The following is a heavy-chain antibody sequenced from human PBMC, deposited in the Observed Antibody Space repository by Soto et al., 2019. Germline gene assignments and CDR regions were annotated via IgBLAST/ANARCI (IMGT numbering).Heavy chain of an antibody. CDR3: ARRWSGTDY. CDR1: GGSITSYY. D-gene: IGHD3-10*01. CDR2: NHNSGST. V-gene: IGHV4-59*01. J-gene: IGHJ4*01. Sequence: QVQLQESGPGLVKPSETLSLTCTVSGGSITSYYWSWIRQPPGKGLEWIGYNHNSGSTSYNPSLQSRVTISADVSKNQFSLDLRSVTASDTAVYYCARRWSGTDYWGHGTLVTVS.